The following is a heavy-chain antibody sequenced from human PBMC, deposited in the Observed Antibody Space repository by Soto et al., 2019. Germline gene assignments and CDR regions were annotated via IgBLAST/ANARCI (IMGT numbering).Heavy chain of an antibody. J-gene: IGHJ5*02. V-gene: IGHV4-30-4*01. CDR2: IYYTGNT. CDR3: AREDTDMVSFDA. D-gene: IGHD5-18*01. CDR1: GGSLSRGDYY. Sequence: PSEPLSLTCTVSGGSLSRGDYYWSWVRQPPGKGLEWIGFIYYTGNTYYNPSLKSRVLMSVDTSKNQFSLKLISVTVADTAVYYCAREDTDMVSFDAWGQGTLVTVSS.